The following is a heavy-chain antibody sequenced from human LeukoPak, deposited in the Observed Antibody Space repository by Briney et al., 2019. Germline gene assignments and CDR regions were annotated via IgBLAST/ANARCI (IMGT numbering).Heavy chain of an antibody. CDR1: GFPFSTAW. Sequence: GGSLRLSCAVSGFPFSTAWLTWVRQAPGKGLEWVGRIKSKNDGGTTDYAAPVKGRFTISRDDSKNTLYLQMNSLKTEDTAVYYCTTDPPYSGSSPFDYWAREPWSPSPQ. J-gene: IGHJ4*02. D-gene: IGHD1-26*01. CDR3: TTDPPYSGSSPFDY. CDR2: IKSKNDGGTT. V-gene: IGHV3-15*01.